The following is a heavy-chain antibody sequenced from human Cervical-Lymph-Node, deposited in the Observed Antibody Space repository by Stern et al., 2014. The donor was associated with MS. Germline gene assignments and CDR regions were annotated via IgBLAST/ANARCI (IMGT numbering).Heavy chain of an antibody. J-gene: IGHJ4*02. D-gene: IGHD3-16*01. CDR1: GFTFVSYS. V-gene: IGHV3-21*01. CDR2: ISNSGDYK. Sequence: EVQLVESGGGLVKPGGSLRLSCSASGFTFVSYSMNWVRQAPGKGLEWVSSISNSGDYKYYADSVKGRFTISRDNAKNSMNLHMKSLRADDTAVYFCARGDNDYIWGIDGFDMPGSFFDYWGQGILVTVSS. CDR3: ARGDNDYIWGIDGFDMPGSFFDY.